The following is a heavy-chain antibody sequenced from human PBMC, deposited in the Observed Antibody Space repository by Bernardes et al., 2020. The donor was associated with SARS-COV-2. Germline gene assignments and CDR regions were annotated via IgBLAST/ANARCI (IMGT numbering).Heavy chain of an antibody. Sequence: ASVKVSCKASGYTFTSYGISWVRQAPGQGLEWMGWISAYNGNTNYAQKLQGRVTMTTDTSTSTAYMELRSLRSDDTAVYYCARDQNGVGDGYNNYYYYGMDVWGQGTTVTVSS. CDR3: ARDQNGVGDGYNNYYYYGMDV. D-gene: IGHD1-26*01. CDR1: GYTFTSYG. J-gene: IGHJ6*02. V-gene: IGHV1-18*04. CDR2: ISAYNGNT.